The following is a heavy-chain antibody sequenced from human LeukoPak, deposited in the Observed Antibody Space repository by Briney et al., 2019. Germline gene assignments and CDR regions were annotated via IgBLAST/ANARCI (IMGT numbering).Heavy chain of an antibody. CDR3: ARHSGTYFDY. CDR2: IKQDGSEK. V-gene: IGHV3-7*01. Sequence: PGGSLRLSCAASGFTLSSYWMTWVRQAPGKGLEWLANIKQDGSEKYSVDSVKGRFTISRDNAKNSLYLQMNSLRAEDTAVYYRARHSGTYFDYWGQGTLVTVSS. D-gene: IGHD1-26*01. J-gene: IGHJ4*02. CDR1: GFTLSSYW.